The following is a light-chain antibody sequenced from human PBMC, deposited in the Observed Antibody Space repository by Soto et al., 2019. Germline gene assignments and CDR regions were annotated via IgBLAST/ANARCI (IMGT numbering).Light chain of an antibody. CDR3: QSYDSSLRGSV. J-gene: IGLJ1*01. CDR2: DNT. CDR1: SSNIGAGYD. V-gene: IGLV1-40*01. Sequence: QSVLTQPPSVSGAPGQRVTISCTGSSSNIGAGYDVHWYLQLPGTAPRLLIFDNTNRPSGVPDRFSGSKSGTSASLAITGLQAEDEADYYCQSYDSSLRGSVFGSGTKVTVL.